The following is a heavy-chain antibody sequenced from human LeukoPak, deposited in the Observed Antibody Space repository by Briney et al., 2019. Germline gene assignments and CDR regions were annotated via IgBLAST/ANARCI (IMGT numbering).Heavy chain of an antibody. CDR2: IFYSGST. J-gene: IGHJ4*02. D-gene: IGHD6-13*01. Sequence: SETLSLTCTVSGGSISSSDYYWSWIRQPPGKGLEWIGYIFYSGSTTYNPSLESRVTISVDTSKNQFSLKLTSVTAADTAVYYCASRSVAAAGFFAYWGQGTLVTVSS. V-gene: IGHV4-61*08. CDR1: GGSISSSDYY. CDR3: ASRSVAAAGFFAY.